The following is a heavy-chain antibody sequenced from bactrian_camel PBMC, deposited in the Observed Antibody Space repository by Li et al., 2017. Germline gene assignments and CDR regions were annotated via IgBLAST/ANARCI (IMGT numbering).Heavy chain of an antibody. D-gene: IGHD2*01. J-gene: IGHJ6*01. CDR2: IYSGGEPT. CDR1: GLTFVGGNC. V-gene: IGHV3S25*01. Sequence: QLVESGGGSVQAGGSLRLSCAASGLTFVGGNCMGWFRQAPGREREGVAGIYSGGEPTYYDESVKGRFTISRDNRENTVYLEMNNLKPEDTAMYYCVADETCVRWYLPAGSADFGAWGQGTQVTVS. CDR3: VADETCVRWYLPAGSADFGA.